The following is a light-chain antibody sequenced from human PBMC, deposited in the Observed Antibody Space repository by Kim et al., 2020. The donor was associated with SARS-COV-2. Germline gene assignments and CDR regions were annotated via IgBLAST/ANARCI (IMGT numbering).Light chain of an antibody. CDR1: QGISND. Sequence: AAVGDKVPITCRASQGISNDVAWYQQKPGKVPKLLIYAASTLQSGVPSRFNGSGSGTDFTLTISSLQPEDDATYYCQKYNSAPLTFGGGTKVDIK. V-gene: IGKV1-27*01. J-gene: IGKJ4*01. CDR2: AAS. CDR3: QKYNSAPLT.